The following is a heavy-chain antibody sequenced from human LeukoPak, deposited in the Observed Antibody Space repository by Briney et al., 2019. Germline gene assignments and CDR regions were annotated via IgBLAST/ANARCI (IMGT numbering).Heavy chain of an antibody. Sequence: SCKASGYTFTSYYMHWVRQAPGKGLEWVAVISYDGSNKYYADSVKGRFTISRDNSKNTLYLQMNSLRAEDTAVYYCAKTGRYCSSTSCSSWYYYYYMDVWGKGTTVTISS. D-gene: IGHD2-2*01. J-gene: IGHJ6*03. V-gene: IGHV3-30-3*02. CDR3: AKTGRYCSSTSCSSWYYYYYMDV. CDR2: ISYDGSNK. CDR1: GYTFTSYY.